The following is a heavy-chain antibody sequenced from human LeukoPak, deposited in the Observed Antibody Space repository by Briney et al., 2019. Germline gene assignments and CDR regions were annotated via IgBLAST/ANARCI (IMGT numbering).Heavy chain of an antibody. V-gene: IGHV3-72*01. CDR3: ALTSRADYFDY. D-gene: IGHD3-9*01. CDR1: GFTFSDHY. Sequence: GGSLRLYCAASGFTFSDHYMDWVRQAPGKGLEWVGRTRNKANSYTTEYAASVKGRFTISRDDSKNSLYLQMNSLKTEDTAVYYCALTSRADYFDYWGQGTLVTVSS. J-gene: IGHJ4*02. CDR2: TRNKANSYTT.